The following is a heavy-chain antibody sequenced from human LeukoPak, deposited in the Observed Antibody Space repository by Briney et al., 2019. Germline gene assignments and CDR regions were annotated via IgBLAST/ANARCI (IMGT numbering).Heavy chain of an antibody. D-gene: IGHD6-13*01. CDR1: GGSISSSSYY. CDR3: ARVPLMYSSSPSLYYYYYMDV. V-gene: IGHV4-39*01. J-gene: IGHJ6*03. Sequence: SETLSLTCTVSGGSISSSSYYWGWIRQPPGKGLEWIGSIYYSGSTYYNPSLKSRVTISVDTSKNQFSLKLSSVTAADTAVYYCARVPLMYSSSPSLYYYYYMDVWGKGTTVTVSS. CDR2: IYYSGST.